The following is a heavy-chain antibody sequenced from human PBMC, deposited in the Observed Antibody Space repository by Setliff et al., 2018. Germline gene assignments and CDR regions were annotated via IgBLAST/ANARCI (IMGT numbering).Heavy chain of an antibody. D-gene: IGHD7-27*01. CDR3: ATLTGDRGVDY. CDR1: GGSISSSSYY. V-gene: IGHV4-39*01. J-gene: IGHJ4*02. Sequence: SETLSLTCTVSGGSISSSSYYWGWIRQPPGKGLEWIGSIYYSGSTSYNSSLKSRVSISVDTSKNQFSLNLNSVTAADTAVYYCATLTGDRGVDYWGQGRLVTVSS. CDR2: IYYSGST.